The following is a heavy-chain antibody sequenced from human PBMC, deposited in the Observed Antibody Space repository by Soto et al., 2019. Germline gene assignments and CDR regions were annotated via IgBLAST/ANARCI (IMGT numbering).Heavy chain of an antibody. CDR2: IYDGGRT. CDR3: ARGPSGAKVDS. D-gene: IGHD3-16*01. Sequence: LSLTCTVSGGSISTVDYWWSWIRQSPDMGLEWIGHIYDGGRTYNNPSLESRVTMSVDTSKSQLSLTLSSVSAADTAVYYCARGPSGAKVDSWGQGTLATGSS. J-gene: IGHJ4*02. CDR1: GGSISTVDYW. V-gene: IGHV4-30-4*01.